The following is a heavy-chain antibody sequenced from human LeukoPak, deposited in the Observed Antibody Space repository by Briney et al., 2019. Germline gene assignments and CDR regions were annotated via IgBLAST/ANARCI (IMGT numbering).Heavy chain of an antibody. V-gene: IGHV4-59*01. CDR2: IYYSGST. CDR1: GGSISSYY. D-gene: IGHD3-10*01. Sequence: SETLSLTCTVSGGSISSYYWSWIRQPPGKGLEWIGYIYYSGSTNYNPSLKSRVTISVDTSKNQFSLKLSSVTAADTAVYYCARSGRFGKPFDYWGQGTLVTVSS. CDR3: ARSGRFGKPFDY. J-gene: IGHJ4*02.